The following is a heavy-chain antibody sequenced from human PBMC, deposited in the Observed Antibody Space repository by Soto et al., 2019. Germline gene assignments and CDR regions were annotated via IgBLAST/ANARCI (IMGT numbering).Heavy chain of an antibody. J-gene: IGHJ4*02. CDR1: GFTFTRYS. CDR2: ISSTTNYI. CDR3: ARESEDLTSNFDY. V-gene: IGHV3-21*01. Sequence: GGSLRLACAASGFTFTRYSMNWVRQAPGKGLEWVSSISSTTNYIYYADSMKGRFTVSRDNAKNSVYLEMNSLSAEDTAVYYCARESEDLTSNFDYWGQGTLVTVSS.